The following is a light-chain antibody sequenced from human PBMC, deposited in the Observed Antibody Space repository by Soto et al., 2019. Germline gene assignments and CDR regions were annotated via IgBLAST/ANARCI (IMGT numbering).Light chain of an antibody. CDR3: AAWDDSLSGTV. V-gene: IGLV1-47*01. J-gene: IGLJ2*01. CDR2: RNN. Sequence: QSVLTQPPSASGTPGQRVTISCSGSSSNIGSNYVYWYQQLPGTAPKLLIYRNNQRPSGVPDRFSGSKSGTSASLAISGLRSEDEADYYCAAWDDSLSGTVFGGGTKLT. CDR1: SSNIGSNY.